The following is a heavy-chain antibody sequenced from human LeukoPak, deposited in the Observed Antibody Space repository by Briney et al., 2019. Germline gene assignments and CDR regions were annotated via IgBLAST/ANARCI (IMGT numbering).Heavy chain of an antibody. CDR3: ARDGARYSGSYYNDY. CDR2: ISGNGGTT. J-gene: IGHJ4*02. V-gene: IGHV3-64*01. CDR1: GFIFSIYD. Sequence: GGSLRLSCAASGFIFSIYDMQWVRQAPGKGLKYVSAISGNGGTTHYANSVKGRFTISRDNSKNTLYLQMGSLRAEDMAVYYCARDGARYSGSYYNDYWGQGTLVTVSS. D-gene: IGHD1-26*01.